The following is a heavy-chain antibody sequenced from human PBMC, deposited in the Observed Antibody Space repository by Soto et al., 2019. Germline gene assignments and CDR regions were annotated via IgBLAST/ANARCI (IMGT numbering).Heavy chain of an antibody. Sequence: QVQLQESGPGLVKPSQTLSLTCTVSGGSISSGDYYWSWIRQPPGKGLEWIGYIYYSGSTYYNPSLKSRVTISVDTSKNQFSLKLSSVTAADTAVYYCARDGAPYYDSSGYYGTRYGMDVWGQGTTVTVSS. V-gene: IGHV4-30-4*01. CDR3: ARDGAPYYDSSGYYGTRYGMDV. CDR1: GGSISSGDYY. CDR2: IYYSGST. D-gene: IGHD3-22*01. J-gene: IGHJ6*02.